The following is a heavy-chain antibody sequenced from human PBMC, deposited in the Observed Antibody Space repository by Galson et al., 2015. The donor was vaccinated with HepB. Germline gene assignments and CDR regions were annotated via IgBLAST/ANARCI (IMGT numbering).Heavy chain of an antibody. D-gene: IGHD2-2*01. CDR1: GGTFSGYG. V-gene: IGHV1-69*10. CDR3: ARGATGYCSSASCQWMRY. CDR2: IIPILGMV. Sequence: SVKVSCKASGGTFSGYGISWIRQAPGQGLEWMGGIIPILGMVNYAQKFQDRVTITADDSTSTAYMELSSLRSGDTAVYYCARGATGYCSSASCQWMRYWGQGTLVTVSS. J-gene: IGHJ4*02.